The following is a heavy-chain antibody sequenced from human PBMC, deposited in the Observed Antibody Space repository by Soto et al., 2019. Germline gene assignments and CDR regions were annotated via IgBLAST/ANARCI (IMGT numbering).Heavy chain of an antibody. J-gene: IGHJ2*01. CDR1: GFTFSSYG. CDR3: ARAVNVYGDYGWYFDL. V-gene: IGHV3-33*01. Sequence: QVQLVESVGGVVQPGRSLRLSCAASGFTFSSYGMHWVRQAPGKGLEWVAVIWYDGSNKYYADSVKGRFTISRDNSKNTLYLQMNSLRAEDTAVYYCARAVNVYGDYGWYFDLWGRGTLVTVSS. D-gene: IGHD4-17*01. CDR2: IWYDGSNK.